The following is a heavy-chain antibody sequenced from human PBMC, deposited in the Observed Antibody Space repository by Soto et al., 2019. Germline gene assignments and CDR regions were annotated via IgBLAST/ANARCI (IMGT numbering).Heavy chain of an antibody. Sequence: GGSLRLSCVASGFSFSNYNMNWVRQAPGKGLEWLSYTSSDNITKYYADSVRGRFTISRDSAKNSLYLQMNSLRDEDTAVYFCARNVDLWGQGTMVTVSS. CDR1: GFSFSNYN. CDR2: TSSDNITK. CDR3: ARNVDL. V-gene: IGHV3-48*02. J-gene: IGHJ3*01. D-gene: IGHD2-21*01.